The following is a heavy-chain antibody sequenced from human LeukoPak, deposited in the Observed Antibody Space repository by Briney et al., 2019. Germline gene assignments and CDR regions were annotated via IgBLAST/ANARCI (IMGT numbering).Heavy chain of an antibody. Sequence: SVKVSCKASGGTFSSYAISWVRQAPGQGLEWMGGIIPIFGTANYAQKFQGRVTITADESTSTAYMELSSLRSEDTAVYYCARASGYYGSGSYYKGFDYWGQGTLVTVSS. J-gene: IGHJ4*02. V-gene: IGHV1-69*13. CDR1: GGTFSSYA. CDR3: ARASGYYGSGSYYKGFDY. D-gene: IGHD3-10*01. CDR2: IIPIFGTA.